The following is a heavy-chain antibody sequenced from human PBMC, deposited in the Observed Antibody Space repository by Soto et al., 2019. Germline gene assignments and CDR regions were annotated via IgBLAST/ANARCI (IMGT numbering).Heavy chain of an antibody. CDR2: ISYDGSNK. J-gene: IGHJ6*03. Sequence: GGSLRLSCAASGFTFSSYAMHWVRQAPGKGLEWVAVISYDGSNKYYADSVKGRFTISRDNSKNTLYPQMNSLRAEDTAVYYCARGLGYSNHYYYYYMDVWGKGTTVTVSS. CDR1: GFTFSSYA. V-gene: IGHV3-30-3*01. CDR3: ARGLGYSNHYYYYYMDV. D-gene: IGHD4-4*01.